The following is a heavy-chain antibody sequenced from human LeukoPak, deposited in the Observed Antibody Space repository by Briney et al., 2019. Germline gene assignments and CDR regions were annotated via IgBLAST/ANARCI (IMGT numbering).Heavy chain of an antibody. J-gene: IGHJ5*02. D-gene: IGHD1-1*01. V-gene: IGHV1-18*01. CDR3: ARDGTPGTTFRFDP. CDR2: ISGYNGNT. CDR1: GYTFTSYG. Sequence: ASVTVSCKASGYTFTSYGISWVRQAPGQGLEWMGWISGYNGNTNYAQKFQARVTMTTDTSTTTAYMELRSLRSDDTAVYYCARDGTPGTTFRFDPWGQGTLVIVSS.